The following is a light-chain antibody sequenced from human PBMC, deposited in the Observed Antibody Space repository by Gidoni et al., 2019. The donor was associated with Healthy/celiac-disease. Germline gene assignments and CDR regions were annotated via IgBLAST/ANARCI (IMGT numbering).Light chain of an antibody. CDR3: QSADSSGTYEV. Sequence: SYALTQPPSVSVSPGQTARITCSGDALPKQFAYWYQQKPGQAPVLVIYKDSERPSGIPERFSGSTSGTTVTLTISGVQAEDEAGYYCQSADSSGTYEVFGGGTKLTVL. CDR2: KDS. CDR1: ALPKQF. V-gene: IGLV3-25*03. J-gene: IGLJ3*02.